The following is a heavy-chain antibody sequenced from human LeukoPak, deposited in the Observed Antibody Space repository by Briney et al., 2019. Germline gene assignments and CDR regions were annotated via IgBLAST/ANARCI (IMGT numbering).Heavy chain of an antibody. CDR2: IYHDGST. Sequence: PSETLSLTCTVSGVSVSSGSYFWSWIRQPTGEGPQWIGYIYHDGSTNYSPSLRSRVSISVDTSKNQFSLKLSSVTTADTAVYFCATFFDFWFGPWGQGTQVTVSS. D-gene: IGHD5/OR15-5a*01. V-gene: IGHV4-61*01. J-gene: IGHJ5*02. CDR1: GVSVSSGSYF. CDR3: ATFFDFWFGP.